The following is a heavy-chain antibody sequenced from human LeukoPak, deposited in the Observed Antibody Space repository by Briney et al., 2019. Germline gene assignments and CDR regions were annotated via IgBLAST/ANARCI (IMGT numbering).Heavy chain of an antibody. CDR3: ARTVWFGELLLDY. D-gene: IGHD3-10*01. CDR1: GGSISSYY. J-gene: IGHJ4*02. CDR2: IYYSGST. V-gene: IGHV4-59*13. Sequence: SETLSLTCTVSGGSISSYYWSWIRQPPGKGLEWIGYIYYSGSTNYNPSLKSRVTISVDTSKNQFSLKLSSVTAADTAVYYCARTVWFGELLLDYWGQGTLVTVSS.